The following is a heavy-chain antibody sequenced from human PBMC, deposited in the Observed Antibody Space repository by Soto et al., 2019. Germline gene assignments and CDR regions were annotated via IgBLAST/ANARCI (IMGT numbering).Heavy chain of an antibody. V-gene: IGHV4-59*08. J-gene: IGHJ4*02. D-gene: IGHD3-22*01. CDR3: ARSDTYYYDSSAPGIDY. CDR2: IYYSGST. Sequence: PSETLSLTCTVSGGSISSYYWSWIRQPPGKGLEWIGYIYYSGSTNYNPSLKSRVTISVDTSKNQFSLKLSSVTAADTAVYYCARSDTYYYDSSAPGIDYWGQGTLVTVSS. CDR1: GGSISSYY.